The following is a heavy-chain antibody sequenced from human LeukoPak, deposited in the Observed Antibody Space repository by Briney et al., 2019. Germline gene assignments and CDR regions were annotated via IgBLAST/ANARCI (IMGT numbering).Heavy chain of an antibody. CDR3: GRTFPPLRTSSAGDL. D-gene: IGHD3-16*01. Sequence: GGSLRLSCSDSGFTFSDYDMTWFCQAPGKGLEWVSSISGLSSHIYYGDSVKGRFSISRDNAKNSLYLQMNSLGAEDTAVYYCGRTFPPLRTSSAGDLWGQGTLVTVSS. J-gene: IGHJ4*02. CDR1: GFTFSDYD. CDR2: ISGLSSHI. V-gene: IGHV3-21*01.